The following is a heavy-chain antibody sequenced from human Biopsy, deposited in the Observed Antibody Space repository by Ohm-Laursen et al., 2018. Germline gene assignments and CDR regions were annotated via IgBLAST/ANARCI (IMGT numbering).Heavy chain of an antibody. CDR1: GGTFSNYA. V-gene: IGHV1-69*10. D-gene: IGHD3-3*01. Sequence: SVKVSCKASGGTFSNYAISRVRQAPGEGLEWMGGIIAVSGLVNYAPKFQGRVSITADKSTTTAYMELSNLKSEDTTVYYCATPFQYYDSWGGYPPFDHWGQGTLVTVSS. CDR3: ATPFQYYDSWGGYPPFDH. CDR2: IIAVSGLV. J-gene: IGHJ4*02.